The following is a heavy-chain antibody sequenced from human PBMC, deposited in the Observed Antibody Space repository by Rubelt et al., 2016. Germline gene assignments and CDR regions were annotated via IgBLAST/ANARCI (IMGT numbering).Heavy chain of an antibody. V-gene: IGHV4-34*01. CDR3: ARDAGGYYGSGTLDY. J-gene: IGHJ4*02. CDR2: INHSGST. D-gene: IGHD3-10*01. CDR1: GGSFSGYY. Sequence: QVQLQQWGAGLLKPSETLSLTCAVYGGSFSGYYWSWLRQPPGKGLEWIGEINHSGSTNYNPSLKSRVTISVDTSKNQFSLKLSSVTAADTAVYYCARDAGGYYGSGTLDYWGQGTLVTVSS.